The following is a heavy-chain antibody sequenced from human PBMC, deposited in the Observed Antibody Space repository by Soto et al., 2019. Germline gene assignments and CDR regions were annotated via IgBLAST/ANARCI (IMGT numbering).Heavy chain of an antibody. CDR2: INHSGST. J-gene: IGHJ6*02. CDR1: GGSFSGYY. V-gene: IGHV4-34*01. D-gene: IGHD3-10*01. CDR3: AALKGSGYYYYYGMDV. Sequence: SETLSLTCAVYGGSFSGYYWSWIRQPPGKGLEWIGEINHSGSTNYNPSLKSRVTISVDTSKNQFSLKLSSVTAADTAVYYCAALKGSGYYYYYGMDVWGQGTTVTVS.